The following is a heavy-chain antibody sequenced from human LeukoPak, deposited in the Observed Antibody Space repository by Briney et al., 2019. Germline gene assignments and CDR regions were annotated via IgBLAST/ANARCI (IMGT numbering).Heavy chain of an antibody. J-gene: IGHJ4*02. D-gene: IGHD5-12*01. CDR1: GGTFSSYA. CDR2: IIPIFGTA. CDR3: ASTIRGYSGYAQGDY. V-gene: IGHV1-69*01. Sequence: SVKVSCKASGGTFSSYAISWVRQAPGQGLEWMGGIIPIFGTANYAQKFQGRVTITADESTSTAYMELSSLRSEDTAVYYCASTIRGYSGYAQGDYWGPGTLVTVSS.